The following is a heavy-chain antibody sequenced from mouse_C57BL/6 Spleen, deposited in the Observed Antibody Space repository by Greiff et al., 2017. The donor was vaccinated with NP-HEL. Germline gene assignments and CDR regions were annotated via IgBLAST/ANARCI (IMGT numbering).Heavy chain of an antibody. CDR3: AGDYGERGGMDY. Sequence: QVQLQQPGAELVKPGASVKMSCKASGYTFTSYWITWVKQRPGQGLEWIGDIYPGSGSTNYNEKFKSKATLTVDTSSSTAYMQLNSLTSEDSAVYYCAGDYGERGGMDYWGQGTSVTVSS. CDR2: IYPGSGST. CDR1: GYTFTSYW. J-gene: IGHJ4*01. D-gene: IGHD1-1*01. V-gene: IGHV1-55*01.